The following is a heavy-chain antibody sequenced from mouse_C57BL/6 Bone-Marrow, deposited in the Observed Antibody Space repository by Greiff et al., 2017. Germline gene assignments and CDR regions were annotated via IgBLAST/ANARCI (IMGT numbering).Heavy chain of an antibody. J-gene: IGHJ2*01. CDR1: GYTFTSYW. CDR2: IDPSDSYT. CDR3: ARGGYYVEY. Sequence: QVQLQQPGAELVMPGASVKLSCKASGYTFTSYWMHWVKQRPGQGLEWIGEIDPSDSYTNYHQKFKGKSTLTVDKSSSTAYMQLSSLTSEDSAVYYCARGGYYVEYWGQGTTLTVSS. V-gene: IGHV1-69*01.